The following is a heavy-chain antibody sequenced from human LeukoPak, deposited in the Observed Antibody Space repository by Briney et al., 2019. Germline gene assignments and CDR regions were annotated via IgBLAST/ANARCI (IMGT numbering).Heavy chain of an antibody. J-gene: IGHJ4*02. Sequence: PGGSLRLSCAASGFTFSTYSMSWVRQAPGRGLEWVSYISSSSGTIYYAASVKGRFTISRDKAMHSLYMQMNSLSADDTALYFCVKDRGPMVRGPSHYGYWGQGTLVTVSS. CDR2: ISSSSGTI. CDR3: VKDRGPMVRGPSHYGY. V-gene: IGHV3-48*01. D-gene: IGHD3-10*01. CDR1: GFTFSTYS.